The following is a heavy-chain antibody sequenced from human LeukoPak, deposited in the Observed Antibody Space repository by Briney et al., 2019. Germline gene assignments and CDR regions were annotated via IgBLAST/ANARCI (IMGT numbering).Heavy chain of an antibody. D-gene: IGHD3-22*01. CDR2: IIPIFGTA. V-gene: IGHV1-69*05. Sequence: SVKVSFKASGGTFSSYAISWVRQAPGQGLEWMGGIIPIFGTASDAQKFQGRVTITTDESTSTAYMEPSSLRSEDTAVYYCARGIDDSSGYYHFDYWGQGTLVTVSS. CDR1: GGTFSSYA. J-gene: IGHJ4*02. CDR3: ARGIDDSSGYYHFDY.